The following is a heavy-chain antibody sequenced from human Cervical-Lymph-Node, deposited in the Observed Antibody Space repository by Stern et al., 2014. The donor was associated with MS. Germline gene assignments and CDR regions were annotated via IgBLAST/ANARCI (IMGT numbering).Heavy chain of an antibody. V-gene: IGHV4-59*01. D-gene: IGHD3-22*01. Sequence: QVQLQESGPGLVKPSETLSLTCTVSGGSISSYYWSWIRQPPGKGLEWIGDIYYSGSTNYNPSLKSRVTISVDTSKNQFSLKLSSVTAADTAVYYCARASSGYYYVLDYWGQGTLVTVSS. CDR2: IYYSGST. J-gene: IGHJ4*02. CDR1: GGSISSYY. CDR3: ARASSGYYYVLDY.